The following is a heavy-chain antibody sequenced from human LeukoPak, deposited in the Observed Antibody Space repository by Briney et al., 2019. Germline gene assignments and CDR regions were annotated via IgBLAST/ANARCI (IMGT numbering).Heavy chain of an antibody. D-gene: IGHD1-26*01. CDR1: GFTFNVFH. CDR2: ITSSGTYI. J-gene: IGHJ4*01. CDR3: ARASGGWDIDY. Sequence: PGGSLRLSCAASGFTFNVFHMNWVRQAPGKGLEWISSITSSGTYITYADSIQGRFTISRDNAKNSLYLQMNSLRVDDTALYYCARASGGWDIDYWGHGTLVTVSS. V-gene: IGHV3-21*01.